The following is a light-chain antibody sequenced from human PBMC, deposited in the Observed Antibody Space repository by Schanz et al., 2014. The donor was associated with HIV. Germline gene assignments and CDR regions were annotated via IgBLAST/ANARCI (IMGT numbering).Light chain of an antibody. Sequence: QSALTQPPSASGSPGQSVTISCTGTSSDVGGYNYVSWYQLRPGKAPQLMIYEVTKRPSGVPDRFSGSKSGNTASLTVSGLQAEDEADYYCSSSAGSNVIFGGGTKLTVL. CDR3: SSSAGSNVI. J-gene: IGLJ2*01. CDR1: SSDVGGYNY. CDR2: EVT. V-gene: IGLV2-8*01.